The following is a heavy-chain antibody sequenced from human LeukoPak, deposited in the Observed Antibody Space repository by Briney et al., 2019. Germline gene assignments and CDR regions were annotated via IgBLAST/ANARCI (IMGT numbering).Heavy chain of an antibody. CDR2: ISSSSSYI. J-gene: IGHJ4*02. V-gene: IGHV3-21*01. Sequence: GGSLLLSCAASGFTFSSYSMNWVRQAPGKGLEWVSSISSSSSYIYYADSVKGRFTISRDNAKNSLYLQMNSLRAEDTAVYYCARGHRHYYDSSGYHTQYFDYWGQGTLVTVSS. CDR1: GFTFSSYS. CDR3: ARGHRHYYDSSGYHTQYFDY. D-gene: IGHD3-22*01.